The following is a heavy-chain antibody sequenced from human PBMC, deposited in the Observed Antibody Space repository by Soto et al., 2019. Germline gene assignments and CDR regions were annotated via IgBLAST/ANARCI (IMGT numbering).Heavy chain of an antibody. CDR1: GYFFTSYW. CDR2: TYPGDSET. CDR3: ARGGYTYGVLYLDY. V-gene: IGHV5-51*01. D-gene: IGHD5-18*01. J-gene: IGHJ4*02. Sequence: PGESLKISCKGTGYFFTSYWDAWVRQMPGKGLEWMGLTYPGDSETRYSPSFQGHVTISADKSDTTAYLQWSSLKASDTAIYYCARGGYTYGVLYLDYWGPGTLVTVSS.